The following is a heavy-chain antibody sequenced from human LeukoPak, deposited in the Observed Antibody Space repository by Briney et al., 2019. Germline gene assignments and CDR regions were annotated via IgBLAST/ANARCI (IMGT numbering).Heavy chain of an antibody. CDR2: ITYDGYYK. V-gene: IGHV3-30*03. J-gene: IGHJ4*02. CDR3: ARDLSPVVRASPMGY. D-gene: IGHD3-10*01. CDR1: GFTFTSYS. Sequence: GTSLRLSCAASGFTFTSYSMHWVRQAPGKGLEWVALITYDGYYKYYSDSVKGRFTISSDTSKNTLYLQMNSLRAEDTAVYYCARDLSPVVRASPMGYWGQGTLVTVSS.